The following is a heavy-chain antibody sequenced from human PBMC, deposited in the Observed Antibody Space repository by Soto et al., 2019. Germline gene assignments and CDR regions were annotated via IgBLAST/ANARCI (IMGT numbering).Heavy chain of an antibody. CDR3: ARDRYYDFWSGYEYNGFAP. CDR1: GGSFSGYY. Sequence: TSETLSLTCAVYGGSFSGYYWSWIRQPPGKGLEWIGEINHSGSTNYNPSLKSRVTISVDTSKNQFSLKLSSVTAADTAVYYCARDRYYDFWSGYEYNGFAPWGQGTLVTVSS. V-gene: IGHV4-34*01. J-gene: IGHJ5*02. CDR2: INHSGST. D-gene: IGHD3-3*01.